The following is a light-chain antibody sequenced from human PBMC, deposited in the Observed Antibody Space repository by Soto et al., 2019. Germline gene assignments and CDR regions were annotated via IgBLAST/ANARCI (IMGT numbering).Light chain of an antibody. V-gene: IGKV1-39*01. CDR3: QQSYSTPIT. CDR1: QSISTY. CDR2: AAS. J-gene: IGKJ5*01. Sequence: DIQLTQSPSSLSASVGDRVTITCRASQSISTYLNWYQHKPGKAPKLLIYAASTLRSGAPSRFSGSGSGTDFTLTISSLQPEDFATYYCQQSYSTPITFGQGTRLEIK.